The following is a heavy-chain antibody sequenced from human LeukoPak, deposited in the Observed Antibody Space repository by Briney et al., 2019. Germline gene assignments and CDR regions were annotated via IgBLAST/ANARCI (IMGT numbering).Heavy chain of an antibody. J-gene: IGHJ3*02. Sequence: SETLSLTCTVSGGSISSYYWSWIRQPPGKGLEWIGYIYYSGSTNYNPSLKSRVTISVDTSKNQFSPKLSSVTAADTAVYYCARQITMVRGVINAFDIWGQGTMVTVSS. CDR2: IYYSGST. CDR1: GGSISSYY. V-gene: IGHV4-59*01. D-gene: IGHD3-10*01. CDR3: ARQITMVRGVINAFDI.